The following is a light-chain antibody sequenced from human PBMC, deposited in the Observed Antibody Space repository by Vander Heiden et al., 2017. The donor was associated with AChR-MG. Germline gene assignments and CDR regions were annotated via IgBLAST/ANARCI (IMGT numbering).Light chain of an antibody. J-gene: IGKJ3*01. CDR1: QDISNY. V-gene: IGKV1-33*01. CDR2: DAS. Sequence: DIQMTQSPSSLSASVGDRVTITCQASQDISNYLNWYQQKPGKAPKLLIYDASNLETGVPSRFSGSGSGTDFTFTISSLQPEDIATYYCQQYDKSPRSTFGPGTKVDIK. CDR3: QQYDKSPRST.